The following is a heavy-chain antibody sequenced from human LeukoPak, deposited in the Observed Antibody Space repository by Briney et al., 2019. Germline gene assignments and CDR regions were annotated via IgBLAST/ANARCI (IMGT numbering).Heavy chain of an antibody. Sequence: GGSLRLSCAASGFTFSSSSMNWVRQAPGKGLEWVSYISSRSSTIYYADSVKGRFTISRDNPKNSLYLQMNSLRAEDTAVYYCARESEAPGNYYGMDVWGQGTTVTVSS. D-gene: IGHD1-14*01. V-gene: IGHV3-48*01. CDR2: ISSRSSTI. CDR3: ARESEAPGNYYGMDV. J-gene: IGHJ6*02. CDR1: GFTFSSSS.